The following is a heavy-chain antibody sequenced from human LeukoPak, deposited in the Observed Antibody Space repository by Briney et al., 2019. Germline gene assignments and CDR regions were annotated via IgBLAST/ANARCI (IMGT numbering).Heavy chain of an antibody. CDR3: ARVAYYDSSGYYASDAFDI. D-gene: IGHD3-22*01. J-gene: IGHJ3*02. CDR2: IYYSGST. CDR1: GGSISSYY. V-gene: IGHV4-59*01. Sequence: SETLSLTCTVSGGSISSYYWSWIRQPPGKGLEWVRYIYYSGSTNYNPSLKSRFTISVDTSKNQFSLKLSSVTAADTAVYYCARVAYYDSSGYYASDAFDIWGQGTMVTVSS.